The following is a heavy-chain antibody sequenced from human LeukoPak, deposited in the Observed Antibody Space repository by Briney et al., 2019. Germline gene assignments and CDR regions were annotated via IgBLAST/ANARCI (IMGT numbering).Heavy chain of an antibody. J-gene: IGHJ4*02. D-gene: IGHD5-18*01. V-gene: IGHV4-59*01. CDR2: IYYSGST. CDR1: GGSFSSYY. Sequence: PSETLSFTCTVSGGSFSSYYWSWIQQPPGKGLDWIGNIYYSGSTNYTPSLKSRLTISLATSKVQCSLRPSSVTAADTAVYYCARVVANSYVNYWGQGTLVTVSS. CDR3: ARVVANSYVNY.